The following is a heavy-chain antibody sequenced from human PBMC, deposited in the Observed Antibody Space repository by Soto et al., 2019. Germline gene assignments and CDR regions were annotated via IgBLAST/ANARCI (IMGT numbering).Heavy chain of an antibody. V-gene: IGHV1-69*13. Sequence: SVKVSCKASGGTFSSYAISWVRQAPGQGLEWMGGIIPIFGTANYAQKFQGRVTITADESTSTAYMELSSLRSEDTAVYYCARPPPAMITFGGVIVPPYGMDVWGQGTTVTVS. CDR3: ARPPPAMITFGGVIVPPYGMDV. CDR2: IIPIFGTA. CDR1: GGTFSSYA. J-gene: IGHJ6*02. D-gene: IGHD3-16*02.